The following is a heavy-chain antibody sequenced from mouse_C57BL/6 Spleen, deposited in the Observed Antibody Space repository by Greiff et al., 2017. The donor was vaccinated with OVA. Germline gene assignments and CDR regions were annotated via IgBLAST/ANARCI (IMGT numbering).Heavy chain of an antibody. V-gene: IGHV5-6*01. CDR3: ARPDYYGTYFDY. D-gene: IGHD1-1*01. Sequence: EVKLVESGGDLVKPGGSLKLSCAASGFTFSSYGMSWVRQTPDKRLEWVATISSGGSYTYYPDSVKGRFTISRDNAKNTLYLQMSSLKSEDTAMYYCARPDYYGTYFDYWGQGTTLTVSS. CDR1: GFTFSSYG. J-gene: IGHJ2*01. CDR2: ISSGGSYT.